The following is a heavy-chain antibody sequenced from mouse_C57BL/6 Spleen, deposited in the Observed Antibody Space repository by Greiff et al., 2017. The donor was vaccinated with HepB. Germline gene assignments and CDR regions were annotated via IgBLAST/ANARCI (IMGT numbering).Heavy chain of an antibody. D-gene: IGHD1-1*01. CDR2: ISSGSSTI. V-gene: IGHV5-17*01. CDR1: GFTFSDYG. CDR3: ARPSHYYYGSSYYFDY. Sequence: EVKLEESGGGLVKPGGSLKLSCAASGFTFSDYGMHWVRQAPEKGLEWVAYISSGSSTIYYADTVKGRFTISRDNAKNTLFLQMTSLRSEDTAMYYCARPSHYYYGSSYYFDYWGQGTTLTVSS. J-gene: IGHJ2*01.